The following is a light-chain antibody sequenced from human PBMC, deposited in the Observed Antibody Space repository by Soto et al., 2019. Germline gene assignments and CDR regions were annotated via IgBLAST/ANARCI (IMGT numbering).Light chain of an antibody. CDR3: QQYGNSTWT. CDR2: GAS. CDR1: QSVSSSY. Sequence: EIVLTQSPGTLSLSPGERATLSCRASQSVSSSYLAWYQQKPGQAPRLLIYGASSRATGIPDRFSGSGSGTDFTLTISGLEPEDFAIYYCQQYGNSTWTFGQGTRWIS. V-gene: IGKV3-20*01. J-gene: IGKJ1*01.